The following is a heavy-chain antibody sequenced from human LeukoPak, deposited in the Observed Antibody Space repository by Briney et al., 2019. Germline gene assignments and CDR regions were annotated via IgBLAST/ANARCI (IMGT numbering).Heavy chain of an antibody. V-gene: IGHV3-48*04. CDR2: ISSSGSTI. D-gene: IGHD6-19*01. CDR3: ARPREHSSGWYFGYYYYMDV. CDR1: GFTFSSYS. Sequence: PGGSLRLSCAASGFTFSSYSMNWVRQAPGKGLEWVSYISSSGSTIYYADSVKGRFTISRDNAKNSLYLQMNSLRAEDTAVYYCARPREHSSGWYFGYYYYMDVWGKGTTVTISS. J-gene: IGHJ6*03.